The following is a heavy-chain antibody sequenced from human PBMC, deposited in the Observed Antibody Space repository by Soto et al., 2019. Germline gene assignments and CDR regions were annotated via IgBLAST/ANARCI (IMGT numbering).Heavy chain of an antibody. D-gene: IGHD2-21*01. CDR3: ARSDIVDSGSDY. J-gene: IGHJ4*02. CDR1: GFTFSSYA. V-gene: IGHV3-21*01. CDR2: ISSSSSYI. Sequence: AGGSLRLSCAASGFTFSSYAMNWVRQAPGKGLEWVSSISSSSSYIYYADSVKGRFTISRDNAKNSLYLQMNSLRAEDTAVYYCARSDIVDSGSDYWGQGTLVTVSS.